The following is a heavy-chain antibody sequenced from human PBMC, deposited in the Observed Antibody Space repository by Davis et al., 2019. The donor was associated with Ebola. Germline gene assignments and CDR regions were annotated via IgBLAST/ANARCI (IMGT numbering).Heavy chain of an antibody. Sequence: GSLRLSCAASGFTFSSYGMHWVRQAPGKGLEWVAFIWYDGNNKNYADSVKGRFTISRDNSKNTQYLQMNSLRAEDTAVYYCAKIPAAGFNFDFWGQGTLVTVSS. CDR3: AKIPAAGFNFDF. CDR2: IWYDGNNK. V-gene: IGHV3-30*02. CDR1: GFTFSSYG. D-gene: IGHD6-13*01. J-gene: IGHJ4*02.